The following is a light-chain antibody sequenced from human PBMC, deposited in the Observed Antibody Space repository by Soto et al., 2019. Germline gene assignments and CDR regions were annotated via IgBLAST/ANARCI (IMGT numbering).Light chain of an antibody. V-gene: IGKV3-20*01. Sequence: VLTHSRGTLSLYPEERATLSCRASQTVRNNYLAWYQQKPGQAPRLLIYDASSRATGIPDRFSGGGSGTDFTLTISRLEPEDFVVYYCQQFSSYPLTFGGGTKADIK. CDR2: DAS. J-gene: IGKJ4*01. CDR1: QTVRNNY. CDR3: QQFSSYPLT.